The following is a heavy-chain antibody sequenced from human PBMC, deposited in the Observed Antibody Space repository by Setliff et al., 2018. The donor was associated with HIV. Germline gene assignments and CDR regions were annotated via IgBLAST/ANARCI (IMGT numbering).Heavy chain of an antibody. V-gene: IGHV4-38-2*01. CDR3: ARAGDGSPFYYYYYMDV. CDR2: IYHSGST. D-gene: IGHD1-26*01. CDR1: GYSISSGYY. Sequence: ETLSLTCAVSGYSISSGYYWGWIRQPPGKGLEWIGSIYHSGSTYYNPSLESRVTISVDTSKNQFSLKLSSVTAADTAVYYCARAGDGSPFYYYYYMDVWGKGTTVTVSS. J-gene: IGHJ6*03.